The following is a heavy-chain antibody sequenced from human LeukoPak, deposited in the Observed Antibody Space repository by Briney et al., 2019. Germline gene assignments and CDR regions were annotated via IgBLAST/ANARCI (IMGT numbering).Heavy chain of an antibody. Sequence: PSETLSLTCIVSGGSLGSSDYYWGRIRQPPGKGLEWIGTIFYSGSTYYNPSLKSRVTISVDTSKNQFSLKLSSVTAADTAVYYCARQGYSYRYFDYWGQGTLVTVSS. D-gene: IGHD5-18*01. V-gene: IGHV4-39*01. CDR2: IFYSGST. CDR1: GGSLGSSDYY. J-gene: IGHJ4*02. CDR3: ARQGYSYRYFDY.